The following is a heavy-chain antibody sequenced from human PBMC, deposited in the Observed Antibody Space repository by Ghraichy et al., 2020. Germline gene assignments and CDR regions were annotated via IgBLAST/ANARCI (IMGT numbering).Heavy chain of an antibody. CDR3: ARDLCSSTNCHFRWFDP. V-gene: IGHV1-3*01. CDR2: INAGNGNT. CDR1: GYTFTSYP. Sequence: ASVKVSCKASGYTFTSYPMHWVRQAPGQSLEWMGWINAGNGNTKYSQRFQGRVTITRDTSASTAYMELTSLRSEDTAVYYCARDLCSSTNCHFRWFDPWGQGTLVTVSS. J-gene: IGHJ5*02. D-gene: IGHD2-2*01.